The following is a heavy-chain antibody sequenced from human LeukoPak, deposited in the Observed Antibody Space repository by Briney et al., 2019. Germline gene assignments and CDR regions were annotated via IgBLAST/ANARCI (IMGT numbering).Heavy chain of an antibody. D-gene: IGHD5-12*01. Sequence: SVKVSCKASGGTSSSYAISWVRQASGQGLEWMGGIIPIYGTAKYAQKFQGRVTITADESTSTAYMDLSSLRSEDTAAYYCAREGFDSGFDRKIDYWGQGTLVTVSS. CDR2: IIPIYGTA. V-gene: IGHV1-69*13. CDR1: GGTSSSYA. J-gene: IGHJ4*02. CDR3: AREGFDSGFDRKIDY.